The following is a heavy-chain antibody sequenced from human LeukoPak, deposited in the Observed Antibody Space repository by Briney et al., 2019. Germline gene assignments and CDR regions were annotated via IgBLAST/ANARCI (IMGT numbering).Heavy chain of an antibody. D-gene: IGHD4-11*01. V-gene: IGHV4-39*07. CDR3: ASYIGATSHDYSNYDGFDY. J-gene: IGHJ4*02. CDR2: IYYSGST. CDR1: GGSISSSSYY. Sequence: SETLSLTCTVSGGSISSSSYYWGWIRQPPGKGLEWIGSIYYSGSTYYNPSLKSRVTISVDTSKNQFSLKLSSVTAADTAVYYCASYIGATSHDYSNYDGFDYWGQGTLVTVSS.